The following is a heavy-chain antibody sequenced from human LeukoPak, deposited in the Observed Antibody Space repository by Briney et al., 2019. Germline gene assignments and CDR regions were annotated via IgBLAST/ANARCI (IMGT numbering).Heavy chain of an antibody. CDR1: GYTLTELS. V-gene: IGHV1-24*01. Sequence: ASVKVSCKVSGYTLTELSMHWVRQAPGKGLEWMGGFDPEDGETIYAQKFQGRVTMTEDTSTDTAYMELSSLRSEDTAVYYCATGYGDYVPFDYWGQGTPVTVSS. CDR2: FDPEDGET. J-gene: IGHJ4*02. CDR3: ATGYGDYVPFDY. D-gene: IGHD4-17*01.